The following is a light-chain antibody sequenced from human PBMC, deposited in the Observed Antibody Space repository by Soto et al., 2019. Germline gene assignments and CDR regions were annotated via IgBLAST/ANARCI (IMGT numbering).Light chain of an antibody. Sequence: QSALTQPASVSGSAGQSITISCTGTSSDVGSYNLVSWYQQYPGKAPKPMIYEGSKRPSGVSNRFSGSKSGNTASLTISGLQAEDEADYYCCSYAGSRVFGTGTKVTVL. CDR3: CSYAGSRV. J-gene: IGLJ1*01. CDR1: SSDVGSYNL. V-gene: IGLV2-23*01. CDR2: EGS.